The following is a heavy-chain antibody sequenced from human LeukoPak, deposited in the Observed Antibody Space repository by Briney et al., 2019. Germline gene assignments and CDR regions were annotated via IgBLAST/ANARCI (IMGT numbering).Heavy chain of an antibody. Sequence: SVKVSCKASGSTFSSYAIGWVRQAPGQGLEWMGRIIPIFGTANYAQKFQGRVTITTDESTSTAYMELSSLRSEDTAVYYCARARLGWLYDYWGQGTLVTVSS. CDR1: GSTFSSYA. D-gene: IGHD3-22*01. CDR3: ARARLGWLYDY. V-gene: IGHV1-69*05. CDR2: IIPIFGTA. J-gene: IGHJ4*02.